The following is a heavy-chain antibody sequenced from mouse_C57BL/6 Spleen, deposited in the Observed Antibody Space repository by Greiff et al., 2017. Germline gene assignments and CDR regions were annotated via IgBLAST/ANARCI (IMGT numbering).Heavy chain of an antibody. D-gene: IGHD1-1*01. CDR2: IDPSDSET. CDR1: GYTFTSYW. J-gene: IGHJ3*01. V-gene: IGHV1-52*01. CDR3: ARDYGSSYEGWFAY. Sequence: VQLQQPGAELVRPGSSVKLSCKASGYTFTSYWMHWVKQRPIQGLEWIGNIDPSDSETHYNQKFKDKATLTVDKSSSTAYMQLSSLTSEDSAVYYCARDYGSSYEGWFAYWGQGTLVTVSA.